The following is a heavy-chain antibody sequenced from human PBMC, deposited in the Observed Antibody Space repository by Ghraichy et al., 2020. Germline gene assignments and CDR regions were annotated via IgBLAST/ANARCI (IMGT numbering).Heavy chain of an antibody. CDR1: GGSITGNW. D-gene: IGHD2-21*02. J-gene: IGHJ4*02. CDR3: ARHTAVTATRGFDF. CDR2: TYHSGRS. Sequence: SETLSLTCTVSGGSITGNWWSWVRQPPGKGLEWIGETYHSGRSKYHPSLESRVTISIDTSKNQFYMELVSVTAADTAMYYCARHTAVTATRGFDFWGQGTLVTVSS. V-gene: IGHV4-4*02.